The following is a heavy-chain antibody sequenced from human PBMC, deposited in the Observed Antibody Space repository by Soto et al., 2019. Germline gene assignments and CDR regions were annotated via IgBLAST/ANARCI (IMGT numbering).Heavy chain of an antibody. Sequence: SEKVSCKASGFTFTSPAVQWLRQARGQRLEWLGWIAVGSGDTRYAQKFQERVTIIWDVSTSTSYMELSSLRSDDTAVYYCAATSPAHHDSSGFWGYFDYWGQGALVTVSS. J-gene: IGHJ4*02. D-gene: IGHD3-22*01. CDR2: IAVGSGDT. CDR3: AATSPAHHDSSGFWGYFDY. CDR1: GFTFTSPA. V-gene: IGHV1-58*01.